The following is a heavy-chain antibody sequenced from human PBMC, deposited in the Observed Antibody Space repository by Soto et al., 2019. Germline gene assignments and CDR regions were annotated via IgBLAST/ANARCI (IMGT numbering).Heavy chain of an antibody. CDR3: VQTRCGGDCLQSYSSHSYYGLDV. CDR2: VYWDDDK. V-gene: IGHV2-5*02. Sequence: QITLKESGPTLEKPTQTLTLTCTFSGLSLSTIGEGVGWIRQPPGKALEWLALVYWDDDKRYSPSLKSRLTITKDTSVNQVVLTMTNRGPVDTATYYCVQTRCGGDCLQSYSSHSYYGLDVWGQGTTVTVSS. J-gene: IGHJ6*02. D-gene: IGHD2-21*02. CDR1: GLSLSTIGEG.